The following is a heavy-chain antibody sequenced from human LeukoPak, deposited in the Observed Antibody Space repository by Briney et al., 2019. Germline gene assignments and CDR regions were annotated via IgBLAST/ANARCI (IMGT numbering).Heavy chain of an antibody. V-gene: IGHV1-2*06. CDR1: GYTFTGYY. CDR2: INPNSGGT. Sequence: ASVKVSCEASGYTFTGYYMHWVRQAPGQGLEWMGRINPNSGGTNYAQKFQGRVTMTRDTSISTAYVEPSRLRSDDTAVYYCARDRGYGIYYYYYMDVWGKGTTVTVSS. D-gene: IGHD5-18*01. J-gene: IGHJ6*03. CDR3: ARDRGYGIYYYYYMDV.